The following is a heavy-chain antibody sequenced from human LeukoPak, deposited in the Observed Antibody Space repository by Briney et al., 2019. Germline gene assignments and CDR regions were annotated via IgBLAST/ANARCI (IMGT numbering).Heavy chain of an antibody. CDR2: IDPKMGGI. D-gene: IGHD3-10*01. J-gene: IGHJ4*02. CDR1: GYTFIGYY. Sequence: ASVKVSCKPSGYTFIGYYMHWVRQAPGQGPEWMGWIDPKMGGINYAQKFQGRATMTRDTCISTVYMELNRMKSDDTAVYYCAPTDVRYFDYWGQGTLVTVSS. CDR3: APTDVRYFDY. V-gene: IGHV1-2*02.